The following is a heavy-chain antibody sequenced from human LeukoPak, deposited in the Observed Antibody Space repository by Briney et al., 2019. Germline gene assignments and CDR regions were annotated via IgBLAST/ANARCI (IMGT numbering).Heavy chain of an antibody. CDR2: ISYDGSNK. CDR3: AREGRVVTHFDY. J-gene: IGHJ4*02. V-gene: IGHV3-30-3*01. CDR1: GFTVSSNY. Sequence: GGSLRLSCAASGFTVSSNYMSWVRQAPGKGLEWVAVISYDGSNKYYADSVKGRFTISRDNSKNTLYLQMNSLRAEDTAVYYCAREGRVVTHFDYWGQGTLVTVSS. D-gene: IGHD3-3*01.